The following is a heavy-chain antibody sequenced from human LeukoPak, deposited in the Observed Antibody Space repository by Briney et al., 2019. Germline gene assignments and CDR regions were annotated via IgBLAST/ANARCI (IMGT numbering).Heavy chain of an antibody. J-gene: IGHJ3*02. Sequence: ASVKVSCKASGYTFTSYGISWVRQAPGQRLEWMGWINAGNGNTKYSRKFQDRVTITRDTSASTAYMELSSLRSEDTAVYYCASDAFDIWGQGTMVTVSS. V-gene: IGHV1-3*01. CDR3: ASDAFDI. CDR1: GYTFTSYG. CDR2: INAGNGNT.